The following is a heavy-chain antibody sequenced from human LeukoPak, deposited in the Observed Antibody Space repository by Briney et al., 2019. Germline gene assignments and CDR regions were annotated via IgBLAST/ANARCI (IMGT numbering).Heavy chain of an antibody. J-gene: IGHJ4*02. CDR2: IYYSGST. V-gene: IGHV4-31*03. CDR1: GGSIRSAGYF. D-gene: IGHD3-22*01. Sequence: SETLSLTCTVSGGSIRSAGYFWSWIRQHPGKGLEWIGYIYYSGSTYYNPSLKSRATILVDTSQNQFSLRLTSVTAADTAVYYCAALARKWLYFDYWGQGTLVTVSS. CDR3: AALARKWLYFDY.